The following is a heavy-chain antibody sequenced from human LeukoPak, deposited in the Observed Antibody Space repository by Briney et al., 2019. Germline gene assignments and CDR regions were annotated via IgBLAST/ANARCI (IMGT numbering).Heavy chain of an antibody. J-gene: IGHJ3*02. V-gene: IGHV4-39*01. D-gene: IGHD3/OR15-3a*01. Sequence: SETLSLTCTVFGGSISSSSYYWGWIRQPPGKGLEWIGSIYYSGSTYYNPSLKSRVTISVDTSKNQFSLKLSSVTAADTAVYYCARMDRDDAFDIWGQGTMVTVSS. CDR3: ARMDRDDAFDI. CDR1: GGSISSSSYY. CDR2: IYYSGST.